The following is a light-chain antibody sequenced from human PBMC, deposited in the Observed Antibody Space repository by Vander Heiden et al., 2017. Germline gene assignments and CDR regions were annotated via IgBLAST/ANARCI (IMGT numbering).Light chain of an antibody. CDR2: RNN. J-gene: IGLJ2*01. V-gene: IGLV1-47*01. CDR3: SACGDSLSGVV. Sequence: QSVLTLPPSASGTPGPRVPISCSGSSSNTGSHYVYWYQPHSGPVPHLPTRRNNQRPSVFPDRFSGSKSCTSASLAISGRRSADEADYYCSACGDSLSGVVFGGGTELTVL. CDR1: SSNTGSHY.